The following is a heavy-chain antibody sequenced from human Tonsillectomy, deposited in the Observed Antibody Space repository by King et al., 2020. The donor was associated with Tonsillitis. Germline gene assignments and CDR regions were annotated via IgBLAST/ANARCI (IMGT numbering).Heavy chain of an antibody. CDR2: MNPNSGDT. J-gene: IGHJ6*02. V-gene: IGHV1-8*01. CDR1: GYTFTSSD. Sequence: VQLVESGAEVKKPGASVKVSCKASGYTFTSSDINWVRQATGQGLEWMGWMNPNSGDTAYAQKFQARVTMTRSTSISTAYMELSSLRSEDTAVYYCARGPYPNYYYGMGVWGQGTTVTVSS. CDR3: ARGPYPNYYYGMGV.